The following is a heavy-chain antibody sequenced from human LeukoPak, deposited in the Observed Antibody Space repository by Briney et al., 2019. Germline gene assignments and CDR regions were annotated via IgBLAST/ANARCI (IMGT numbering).Heavy chain of an antibody. D-gene: IGHD3-9*01. CDR1: GGSFSGYY. J-gene: IGHJ6*03. CDR3: ARGRGLYFAKAHMDV. CDR2: INHSGST. V-gene: IGHV4-34*01. Sequence: PSETLSLTCAVYGGSFSGYYWSWIRQPPGKGLEWIGEINHSGSTNYNPSLKSRVTISVDTSKNQFSLKLSSVTAADTAVYYCARGRGLYFAKAHMDVWGKGTTVTVSS.